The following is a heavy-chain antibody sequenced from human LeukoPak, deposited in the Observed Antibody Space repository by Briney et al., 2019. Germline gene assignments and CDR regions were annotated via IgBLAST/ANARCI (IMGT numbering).Heavy chain of an antibody. CDR3: AKDLEFIVVVPAAKGGFDY. J-gene: IGHJ4*02. Sequence: GGSLRLSCAASGFTFSSYGMHWVRQAPGKGLEWVAVISYDGSKKYYADSVKGRFTISRDNSKNTLYLQMNSLRAEDTTVYDCAKDLEFIVVVPAAKGGFDYWGQGTLVTVSS. CDR2: ISYDGSKK. V-gene: IGHV3-30*18. D-gene: IGHD2-2*01. CDR1: GFTFSSYG.